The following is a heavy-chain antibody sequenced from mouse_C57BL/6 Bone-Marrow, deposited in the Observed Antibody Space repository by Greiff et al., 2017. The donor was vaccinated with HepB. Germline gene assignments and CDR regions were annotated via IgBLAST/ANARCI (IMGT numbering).Heavy chain of an antibody. J-gene: IGHJ4*01. Sequence: QVQLQQPGAELVKPGASVKLSCKASGYTFTSYWMHWVKQRPGRGLEWIGRIDPNSGGTKYNEKFKSKATLTVDKPSSTAHMQLSSLTSEDSAVYYCAREQDGYDGRKNAMDYWGQGTSVTVSS. CDR1: GYTFTSYW. CDR2: IDPNSGGT. V-gene: IGHV1-72*01. CDR3: AREQDGYDGRKNAMDY. D-gene: IGHD2-2*01.